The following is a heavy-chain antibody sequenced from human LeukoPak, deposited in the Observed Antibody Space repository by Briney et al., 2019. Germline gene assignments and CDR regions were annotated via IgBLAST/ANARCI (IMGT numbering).Heavy chain of an antibody. Sequence: GGSLRLSCAASGFTFSSYGMSWVRQAPGKGLEWVSAISGSGGSTYYADSVKGRFTISRDNSKKTLYLQMNSLRAEDTAVYYCAKVEYYGSGSYDYWGQGTLVTVSS. CDR2: ISGSGGST. D-gene: IGHD3-10*01. CDR3: AKVEYYGSGSYDY. CDR1: GFTFSSYG. V-gene: IGHV3-23*01. J-gene: IGHJ4*02.